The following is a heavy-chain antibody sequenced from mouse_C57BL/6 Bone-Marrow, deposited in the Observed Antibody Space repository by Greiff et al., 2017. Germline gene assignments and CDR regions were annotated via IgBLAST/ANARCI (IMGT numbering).Heavy chain of an antibody. J-gene: IGHJ1*03. Sequence: QVQLKESGPELVKPGASVKLSCKASGYTFTSYDINWVKQRPGQGLEWIGWIYPRDGSTKYNEKFKGKDTLTVDTSSSTAYMALHSLTSEDSAVYFCARLEFDGSSGDWYFDVWGTGTTVTVSS. CDR2: IYPRDGST. CDR3: ARLEFDGSSGDWYFDV. V-gene: IGHV1-85*01. CDR1: GYTFTSYD. D-gene: IGHD1-1*01.